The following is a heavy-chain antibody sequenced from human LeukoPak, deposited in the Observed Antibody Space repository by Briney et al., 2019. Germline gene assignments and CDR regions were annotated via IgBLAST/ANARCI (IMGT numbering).Heavy chain of an antibody. J-gene: IGHJ4*02. CDR1: GYTFTSYG. V-gene: IGHV1-18*01. CDR3: ASSSGDYDILTGIDY. CDR2: ISAYNGNT. D-gene: IGHD3-9*01. Sequence: ASVKVSCKASGYTFTSYGISWVRQAPGQGLEWMGWISAYNGNTNYAQKLQGRVTMTTDTSTSTAYMELRSLRSDDTAVYYCASSSGDYDILTGIDYWGQGTLVTVSS.